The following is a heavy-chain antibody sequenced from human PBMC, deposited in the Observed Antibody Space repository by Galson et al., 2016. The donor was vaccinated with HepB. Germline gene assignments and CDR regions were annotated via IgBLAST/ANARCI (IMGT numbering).Heavy chain of an antibody. J-gene: IGHJ3*02. CDR3: ARGRGSNWWDAFDI. CDR2: IDSDGITT. D-gene: IGHD6-13*01. Sequence: SLRLSCAASGFTFSSYWMYWVRQAPGKGLVWVSRIDSDGITTAYADSVKGRFTISRDNAKNTQYLQMNSLRAEDTALYYCARGRGSNWWDAFDIWGQGTMVTVSS. V-gene: IGHV3-74*01. CDR1: GFTFSSYW.